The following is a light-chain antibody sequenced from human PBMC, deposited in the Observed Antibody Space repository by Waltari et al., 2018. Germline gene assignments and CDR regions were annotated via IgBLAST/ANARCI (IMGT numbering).Light chain of an antibody. CDR2: GAS. CDR3: QQYGSSPPIT. J-gene: IGKJ5*01. Sequence: ELVLPQSPGTLSLSPGERAPLSCRASQSVSSSYLAWYQQKPGQAPRLLSYGASSRATGIPDRFSGSGSGTDFTLTISRLEPEDFAVYYCQQYGSSPPITFGQGTRLEIK. V-gene: IGKV3-20*01. CDR1: QSVSSSY.